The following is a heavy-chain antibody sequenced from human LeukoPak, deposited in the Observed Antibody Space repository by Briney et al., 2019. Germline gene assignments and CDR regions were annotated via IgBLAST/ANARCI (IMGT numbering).Heavy chain of an antibody. V-gene: IGHV3-15*01. Sequence: GGSLRLSCAASRFTFINAWMNWVRQAPGKGLEWVGRIKSKADGETTDYAAPVKGRLTISRDDSNNMVYLQMRSLKVEDTAVYYCAIDEPNYAPYDFDYWGQGTLVTVSS. J-gene: IGHJ4*02. CDR2: IKSKADGETT. CDR1: RFTFINAW. D-gene: IGHD4/OR15-4a*01. CDR3: AIDEPNYAPYDFDY.